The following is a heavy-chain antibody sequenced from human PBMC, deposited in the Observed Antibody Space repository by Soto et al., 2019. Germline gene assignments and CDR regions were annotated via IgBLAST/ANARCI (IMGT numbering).Heavy chain of an antibody. CDR2: SRNKDNSYYT. CDR1: GFTFSGYY. J-gene: IGHJ4*02. V-gene: IGHV3-72*01. CDR3: ARYSGSYRRALAY. D-gene: IGHD1-26*01. Sequence: EVQLVESGGGLVQPGGSLRLSCAASGFTFSGYYMDWVRQAPGKGLEWMGRSRNKDNSYYTEYAASVKGSFIISRDESRNSLYLQMKSLKTEDTAVYYCARYSGSYRRALAYGGQGTLVTVSS.